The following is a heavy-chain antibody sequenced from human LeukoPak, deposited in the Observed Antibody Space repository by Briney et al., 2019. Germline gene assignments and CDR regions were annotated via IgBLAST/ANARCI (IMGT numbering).Heavy chain of an antibody. J-gene: IGHJ4*02. V-gene: IGHV3-23*01. CDR3: AKRGPIYSSSPGNYFDY. Sequence: GGSLRLSCAASGFTFSSYAMSWVRQAPGKGLEWVSAISGSGGSTYYADSVKGRFTISRDNSKNTLYLQMNSLRAEDTAVYYCAKRGPIYSSSPGNYFDYWGQGTLVTVSS. CDR2: ISGSGGST. CDR1: GFTFSSYA. D-gene: IGHD6-6*01.